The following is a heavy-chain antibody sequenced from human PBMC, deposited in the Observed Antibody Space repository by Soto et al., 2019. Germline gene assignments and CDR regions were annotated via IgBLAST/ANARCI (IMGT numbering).Heavy chain of an antibody. CDR3: ARYTSGQDREYHYAMDV. Sequence: TLYLTCTVSGASISSSAYYWSWVRQPPGKGLEWIGYIFHSGSAYYNPSLKSRVTISVDTSKNQFSLKLTSVTAADTAVFYCARYTSGQDREYHYAMDVWGQGTTVTVSS. CDR2: IFHSGSA. V-gene: IGHV4-30-4*01. D-gene: IGHD1-1*01. J-gene: IGHJ6*02. CDR1: GASISSSAYY.